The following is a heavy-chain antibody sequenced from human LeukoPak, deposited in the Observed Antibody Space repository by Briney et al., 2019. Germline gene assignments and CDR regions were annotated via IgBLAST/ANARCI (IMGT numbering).Heavy chain of an antibody. CDR1: GFTFDDYA. J-gene: IGHJ6*02. CDR2: TRGDCGST. V-gene: IGHV3-43*02. CDR3: AKDISCSSTSCYGRYYYYYAMDV. D-gene: IGHD2-2*01. Sequence: GGSLRLSCAASGFTFDDYATHWVRQAPGKGLEWVSFTRGDCGSTYYGDSVKGRFTICRDNAKNSLYLQMNSLRTEHTAFYYSAKDISCSSTSCYGRYYYYYAMDVWGQGTTVTVSS.